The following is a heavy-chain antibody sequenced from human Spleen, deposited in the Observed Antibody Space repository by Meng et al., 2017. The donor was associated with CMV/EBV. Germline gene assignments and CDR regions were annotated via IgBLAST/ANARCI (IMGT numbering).Heavy chain of an antibody. CDR1: GFTFNNAW. V-gene: IGHV3-15*01. CDR2: IKSKTDGGTT. J-gene: IGHJ6*02. Sequence: GGSLRLSCAASGFTFNNAWMSWVRQAPGKGLEWVGRIKSKTDGGTTDYAAPVKGRFTISRDDSKNTLYLQMNSLRTEDTAVYYCTTDPLRNHQLLYRYYFFGTDVWGQGTTVTVSS. CDR3: TTDPLRNHQLLYRYYFFGTDV. D-gene: IGHD2-2*02.